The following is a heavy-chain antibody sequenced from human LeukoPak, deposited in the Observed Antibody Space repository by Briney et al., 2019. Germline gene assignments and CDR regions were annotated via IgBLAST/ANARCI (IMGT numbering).Heavy chain of an antibody. J-gene: IGHJ5*02. V-gene: IGHV3-48*02. CDR3: ARDGSSSWYFVSWFDP. Sequence: GRSLRLSCAASGFIFSSYSMNWVRQAPGKGLEWVSYISSSSTIYYADSVKGRFTISRDNAKNSLYLQMNSLRDEDTAVYYCARDGSSSWYFVSWFDPWGQGTLVTVSS. CDR1: GFIFSSYS. D-gene: IGHD6-13*01. CDR2: ISSSSTI.